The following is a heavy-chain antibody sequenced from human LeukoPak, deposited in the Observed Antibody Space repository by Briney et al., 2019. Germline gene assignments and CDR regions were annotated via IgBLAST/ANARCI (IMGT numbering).Heavy chain of an antibody. CDR3: VSRGDFDY. J-gene: IGHJ4*02. V-gene: IGHV3-30*03. D-gene: IGHD3-10*01. CDR1: GFTFSSYG. CDR2: ISYDGSNK. Sequence: RGSLRLSCAASGFTFSSYGMHWVRQAPGKGLEWVAVISYDGSNKYYADSVKGRFTISRDNPKNTLYLQMNSLRAEDTAVYYCVSRGDFDYWGQGTLVTVSS.